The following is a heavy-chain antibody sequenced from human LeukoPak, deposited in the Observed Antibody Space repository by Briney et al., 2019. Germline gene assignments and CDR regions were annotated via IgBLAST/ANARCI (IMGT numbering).Heavy chain of an antibody. CDR3: ARQKVGWLFIAAAGTSYYYMDV. Sequence: PSETLSLTCTVSGGSISRSGYFWGWIRQPPGKELEWIGIINDSGNTHYSSSLKSRVTISVDTSKNQFSLKLSSVTAADTAVYYCARQKVGWLFIAAAGTSYYYMDVWGKGTTVTISS. V-gene: IGHV4-39*01. CDR2: INDSGNT. CDR1: GGSISRSGYF. J-gene: IGHJ6*03. D-gene: IGHD6-13*01.